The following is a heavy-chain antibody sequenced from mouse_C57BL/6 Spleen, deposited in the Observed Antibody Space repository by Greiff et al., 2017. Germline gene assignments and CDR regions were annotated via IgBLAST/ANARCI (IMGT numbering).Heavy chain of an antibody. Sequence: EVKLMESGGGLVQPGGSLSLSCAASGFTFTDYYMSWVRQPPGKALEWLGFIRNKANGYTTEYSASVKGRFTISRDNSQSILYLQMNALRAEDSATYYCARELTGTLYFDVWGTGTTVTVSS. J-gene: IGHJ1*03. CDR1: GFTFTDYY. V-gene: IGHV7-3*01. CDR2: IRNKANGYTT. CDR3: ARELTGTLYFDV. D-gene: IGHD4-1*01.